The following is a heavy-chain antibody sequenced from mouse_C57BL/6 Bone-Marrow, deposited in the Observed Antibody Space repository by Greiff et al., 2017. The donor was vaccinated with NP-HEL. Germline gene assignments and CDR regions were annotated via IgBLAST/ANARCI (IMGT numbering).Heavy chain of an antibody. J-gene: IGHJ3*01. CDR3: ARSLLLRFSFAY. CDR1: GYTFTSYW. D-gene: IGHD1-1*01. CDR2: IDPSDSYT. V-gene: IGHV1-69*01. Sequence: QVQLQQPGAELVMPGASVKLSCKASGYTFTSYWMHWVKQRPGQGLEWIGEIDPSDSYTNYNQKFKGKSTLTVDKSSSTAYMQLSCLTSEDSAVYYCARSLLLRFSFAYWGQGTLVTVSA.